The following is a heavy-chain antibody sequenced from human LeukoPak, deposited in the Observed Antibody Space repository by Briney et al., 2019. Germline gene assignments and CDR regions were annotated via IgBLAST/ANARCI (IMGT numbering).Heavy chain of an antibody. Sequence: ASVKVSCKASGYTFINFYMHWVRQAPGQGLEWMGWINPNSGTTGYAQKFQGRVTMTRDTSINTGYMELSRLRFDDTAVYYCARGSGSRNAWLYHFDFWGQGTLVTVSS. J-gene: IGHJ4*02. CDR3: ARGSGSRNAWLYHFDF. CDR2: INPNSGTT. CDR1: GYTFINFY. V-gene: IGHV1-2*02. D-gene: IGHD3-10*01.